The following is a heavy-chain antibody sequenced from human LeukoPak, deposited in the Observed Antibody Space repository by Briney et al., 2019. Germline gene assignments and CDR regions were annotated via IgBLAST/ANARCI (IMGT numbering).Heavy chain of an antibody. CDR2: FSYRGSA. D-gene: IGHD3-10*01. CDR1: GGSIGSSSYF. J-gene: IGHJ3*02. Sequence: SETLSLTCTASGGSIGSSSYFWGWIRQPSGKGLEWIGSFSYRGSANYNPSLESRVTVSRDTSTSQFSLNLRSVTAADTAVYYCARQVARSLISLRLVSLDSFDIWGQGTTVTVSS. V-gene: IGHV4-39*07. CDR3: ARQVARSLISLRLVSLDSFDI.